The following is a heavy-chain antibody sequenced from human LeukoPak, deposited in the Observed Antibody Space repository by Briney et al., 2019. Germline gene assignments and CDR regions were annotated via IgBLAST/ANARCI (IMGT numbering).Heavy chain of an antibody. V-gene: IGHV3-9*01. J-gene: IGHJ4*02. CDR1: GFTFDDYA. CDR2: INWNSGGI. CDR3: AKDKAPAYYASGGLFL. Sequence: PGGSLRLSCAASGFTFDDYAMHWVRQAPGKGLEWVSGINWNSGGIVYADSVKGRFTISRDNATSSLYLQMNNLRTEDTALYYCAKDKAPAYYASGGLFLWGQGALVTASS. D-gene: IGHD3-10*01.